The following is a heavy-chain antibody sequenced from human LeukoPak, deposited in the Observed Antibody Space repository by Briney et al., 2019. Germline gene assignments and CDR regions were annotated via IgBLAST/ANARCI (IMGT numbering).Heavy chain of an antibody. CDR2: INSDGSST. CDR3: ARLNGYKDYYYYYGMDV. D-gene: IGHD1-14*01. Sequence: GGSLRLSCAASGNYWMHWVRQAPGKGLVWVSRINSDGSSTSYADSVKGRFTISRDNAKNTLYLQMNSLRAEDTAVYYCARLNGYKDYYYYYGMDVWGQGTTVTVSS. J-gene: IGHJ6*02. CDR1: GNYW. V-gene: IGHV3-74*01.